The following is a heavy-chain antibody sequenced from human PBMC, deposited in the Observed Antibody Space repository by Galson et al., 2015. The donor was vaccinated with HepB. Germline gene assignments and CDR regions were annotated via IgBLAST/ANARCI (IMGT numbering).Heavy chain of an antibody. Sequence: TLSLTCAVYGGSFSGYYWSWIRQPPGKGLEWIGEINHSGSTNYNPSLKSRVTISVDTSKNQFSLKLSSVTAADTAVYYCARADYDFWSGYGDFDYWGQGTLVTVSS. D-gene: IGHD3-3*01. J-gene: IGHJ4*02. CDR3: ARADYDFWSGYGDFDY. V-gene: IGHV4-34*09. CDR2: INHSGST. CDR1: GGSFSGYY.